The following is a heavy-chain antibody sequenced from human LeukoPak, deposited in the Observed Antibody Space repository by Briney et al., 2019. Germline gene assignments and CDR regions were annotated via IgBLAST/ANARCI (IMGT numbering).Heavy chain of an antibody. CDR3: ARDTYCSGGSCYRGYFDY. Sequence: GGSLRLSCAASGFTFSSYGMHWVRQAPGKGLEWVAFIRYDGSYKYYADSVKGRFTISRDNSKNTLYLQMNSLRAEDTAVYYCARDTYCSGGSCYRGYFDYWGQGTLVTVSS. CDR2: IRYDGSYK. CDR1: GFTFSSYG. V-gene: IGHV3-30*02. J-gene: IGHJ4*02. D-gene: IGHD2-15*01.